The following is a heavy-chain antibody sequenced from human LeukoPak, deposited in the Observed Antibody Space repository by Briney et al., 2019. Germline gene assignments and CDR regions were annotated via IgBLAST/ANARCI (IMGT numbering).Heavy chain of an antibody. CDR3: AKAGIWFGELNDY. CDR2: ISGSGGST. J-gene: IGHJ4*02. D-gene: IGHD3-10*01. Sequence: GGSLRLSCAASGFTFSSYSMNWVRQAPGKGLEWVSAISGSGGSTYYADSVKGRFTISRDNSKNTLYLQMNSLRAEDTAVYYCAKAGIWFGELNDYWGQGTLVTVSS. CDR1: GFTFSSYS. V-gene: IGHV3-23*01.